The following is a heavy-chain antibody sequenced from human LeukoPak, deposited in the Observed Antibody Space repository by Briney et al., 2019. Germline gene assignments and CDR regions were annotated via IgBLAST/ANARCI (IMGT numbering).Heavy chain of an antibody. Sequence: SVKVSCKAPGDTFGSYAISWVRQAHGQGLEWMGRTIPILGIAKYAQKFQGRLTITADTSTSTAYMELTNPRSDDTAVYYCASQFLLPFDYWGRGTLVTVSS. V-gene: IGHV1-69*04. CDR2: TIPILGIA. CDR3: ASQFLLPFDY. D-gene: IGHD3-22*01. CDR1: GDTFGSYA. J-gene: IGHJ4*02.